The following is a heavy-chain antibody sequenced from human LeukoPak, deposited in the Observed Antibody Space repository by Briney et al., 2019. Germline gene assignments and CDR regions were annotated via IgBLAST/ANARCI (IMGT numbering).Heavy chain of an antibody. Sequence: SQTLSLTCTVSGGSISSGDYYWSWIRPPPGKGLEWVGYIYYSGSTYYNPSLKSRVTISVDTSKNQFSLKLSSVTAADTAVYYCARVYYYDNSGYGKDYFDYWGQGTLVTVSS. D-gene: IGHD3-22*01. V-gene: IGHV4-30-4*01. CDR2: IYYSGST. CDR3: ARVYYYDNSGYGKDYFDY. J-gene: IGHJ4*02. CDR1: GGSISSGDYY.